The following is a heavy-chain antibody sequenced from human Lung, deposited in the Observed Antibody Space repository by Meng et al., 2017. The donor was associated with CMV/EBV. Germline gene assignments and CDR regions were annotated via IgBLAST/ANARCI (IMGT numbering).Heavy chain of an antibody. J-gene: IGHJ4*02. V-gene: IGHV4-34*01. Sequence: TXSLTXXVYGGSLSGSYWGWIRQTPEKGLEWIGEINHSGSTTYNPSLKSRVTISIDTSKNQSSLKLSSVTAADTAVYYCARAVNDDFWSEYYRSDRIDYWGQGTXVTVAS. D-gene: IGHD3-3*01. CDR2: INHSGST. CDR1: GGSLSGSY. CDR3: ARAVNDDFWSEYYRSDRIDY.